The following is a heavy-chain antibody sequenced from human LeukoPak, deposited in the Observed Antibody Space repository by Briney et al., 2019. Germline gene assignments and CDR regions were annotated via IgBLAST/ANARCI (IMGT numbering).Heavy chain of an antibody. CDR3: ARVRAYDILTGYYSDTFDY. Sequence: GGSLRLSCAASGFTFSSYWMHWVRQAPGKGQVWVSRINNDGSSTSYADSVKGRFTISRDNAKNTLYLQMNSLRAEDTAVYYCARVRAYDILTGYYSDTFDYWGQGTLVTVSS. J-gene: IGHJ4*02. D-gene: IGHD3-9*01. CDR2: INNDGSST. CDR1: GFTFSSYW. V-gene: IGHV3-74*01.